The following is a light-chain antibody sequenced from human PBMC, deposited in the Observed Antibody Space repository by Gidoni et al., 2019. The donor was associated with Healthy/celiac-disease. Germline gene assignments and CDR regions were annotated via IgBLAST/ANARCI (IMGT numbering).Light chain of an antibody. CDR1: SSDVGGYNY. V-gene: IGLV2-14*03. J-gene: IGLJ3*02. CDR3: SSYTSSSGRV. CDR2: DVS. Sequence: QSALTQPASVSGSPAPPITISCTGTSSDVGGYNYVSWYQQHPGKAPKLMIYDVSNRPSGVSNRFSGSKSGNTASLTISGLQAEDEADYYCSSYTSSSGRVFGGGTKLTVL.